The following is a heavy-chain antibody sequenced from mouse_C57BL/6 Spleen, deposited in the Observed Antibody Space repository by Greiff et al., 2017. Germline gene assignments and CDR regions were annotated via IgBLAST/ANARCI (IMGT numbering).Heavy chain of an antibody. CDR3: ARHTTTVAASYFDY. CDR2: ISSGGSYT. D-gene: IGHD1-1*01. V-gene: IGHV5-6*01. J-gene: IGHJ2*01. Sequence: EVKVVESGGDLVKPGGSLKLSCAASGFTFSSYGMSWVRQTPDKRLEWVATISSGGSYTYYPDSVKGRFTISRDNAKNTLYLQMSSLKSEDTAMYYCARHTTTVAASYFDYWGQGTTLTVSS. CDR1: GFTFSSYG.